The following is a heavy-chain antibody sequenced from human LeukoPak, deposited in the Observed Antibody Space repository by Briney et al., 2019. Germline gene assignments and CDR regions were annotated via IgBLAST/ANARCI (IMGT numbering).Heavy chain of an antibody. CDR3: ARDAEYYYGSGSYSSGIDV. CDR2: IYYSGST. CDR1: GGSIRSAGYY. Sequence: KPSETLSLTCTVSGGSIRSAGYYWRWIRQHPGKGLEWIGYIYYSGSTYYNPSLKSRVTISEDTSKNQFSLKLSSVTAADTAVYYCARDAEYYYGSGSYSSGIDVWGQGTTVTVSS. J-gene: IGHJ6*02. V-gene: IGHV4-31*03. D-gene: IGHD3-10*01.